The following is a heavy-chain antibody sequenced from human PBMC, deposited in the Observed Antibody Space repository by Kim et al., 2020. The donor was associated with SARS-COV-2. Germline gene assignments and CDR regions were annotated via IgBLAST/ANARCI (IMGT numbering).Heavy chain of an antibody. CDR2: INHSGST. Sequence: SETLSLTCAVYGGSFSGYYWSWIRQPPGKGLEWIGEINHSGSTNYNPSLKSRVTISVDTSKNQFSLKLSSVTAADTAVYYCARYRVRGYSYGDFDYWGQGTLVTVSS. D-gene: IGHD5-18*01. CDR3: ARYRVRGYSYGDFDY. CDR1: GGSFSGYY. J-gene: IGHJ4*02. V-gene: IGHV4-34*01.